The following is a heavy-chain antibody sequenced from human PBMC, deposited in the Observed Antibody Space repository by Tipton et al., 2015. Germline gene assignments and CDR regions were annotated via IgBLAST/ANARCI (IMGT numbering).Heavy chain of an antibody. J-gene: IGHJ4*02. CDR2: IIHSGTT. Sequence: TLSLTCAVSDGSFSRYHWSWIRQPPGKGLEWIGDIIHSGTTNYKPSLKSRVTMSLDMSRNESSLKLISVTAADTAVYFCARAQGSAAPFDYWGQGTLVTVSS. D-gene: IGHD6-13*01. CDR1: DGSFSRYH. CDR3: ARAQGSAAPFDY. V-gene: IGHV4-34*12.